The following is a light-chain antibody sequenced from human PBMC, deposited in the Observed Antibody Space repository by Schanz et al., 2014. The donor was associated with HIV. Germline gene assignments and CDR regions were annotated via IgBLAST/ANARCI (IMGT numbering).Light chain of an antibody. CDR1: QSVYSSY. J-gene: IGKJ5*01. CDR2: GAS. CDR3: QQCHNWPIT. Sequence: EIVLTQSPATLSLSPGERATLSCRASQSVYSSYLAWYQQKPGQAPRLLIFGASNRAAGIPDRFSGGESGTDFTLTISSLQSKDFAVYYCQQCHNWPITFGQGTRLEIK. V-gene: IGKV3D-20*02.